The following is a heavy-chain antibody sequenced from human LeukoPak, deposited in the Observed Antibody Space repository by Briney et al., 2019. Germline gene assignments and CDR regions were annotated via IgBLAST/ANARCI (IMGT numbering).Heavy chain of an antibody. Sequence: GGSLRLSCAASGFTFSSYAMNWVRQAPGKGLEWVSFISGNGVSTYYADSVKGRFTISRDNSKNTMYLQMNSLRTEDTAVYYCAKAPSIPTLNWFDPWGQGTLVTVSS. V-gene: IGHV3-23*01. D-gene: IGHD1-1*01. J-gene: IGHJ5*02. CDR1: GFTFSSYA. CDR2: ISGNGVST. CDR3: AKAPSIPTLNWFDP.